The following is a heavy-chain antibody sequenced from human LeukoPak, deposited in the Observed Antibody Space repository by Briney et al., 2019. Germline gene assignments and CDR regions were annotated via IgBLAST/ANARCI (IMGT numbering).Heavy chain of an antibody. CDR3: ARDRYYDSSGLFDY. CDR2: TYYRSKWYN. D-gene: IGHD3-22*01. J-gene: IGHJ4*02. CDR1: GDSVSSNSAA. Sequence: SQTLSLTCAISGDSVSSNSAAWNWIRQSPSKGLEWLGRTYYRSKWYNDYSVSVKSRITINPDTSKNKFSLPLNSVTPEDTAVYYCARDRYYDSSGLFDYWGQGTLVTVSS. V-gene: IGHV6-1*01.